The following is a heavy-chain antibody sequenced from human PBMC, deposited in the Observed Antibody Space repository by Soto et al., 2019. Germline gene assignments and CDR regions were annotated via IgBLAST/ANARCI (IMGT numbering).Heavy chain of an antibody. CDR1: GGSISSYY. J-gene: IGHJ5*02. Sequence: SETLSLTCTVSGGSISSYYWSWIRQPPGKGLEWIGYIYYSGSTNYNPSLKSRVTISVDTSKNQFSLKLSSVTAADTAVYYCARAVRYDFRSGGGWFDPWGQGTLVTVSS. V-gene: IGHV4-59*01. D-gene: IGHD3-3*01. CDR3: ARAVRYDFRSGGGWFDP. CDR2: IYYSGST.